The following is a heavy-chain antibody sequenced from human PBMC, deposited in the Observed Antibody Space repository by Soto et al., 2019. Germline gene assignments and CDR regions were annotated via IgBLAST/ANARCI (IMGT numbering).Heavy chain of an antibody. V-gene: IGHV1-2*04. Sequence: SVKVSCKASGYTFTGYNMHWVRQAPGQGLEWMGWINPNSGGTNYAQKFQGWVTMTRDTSISTAYMELSRLRSDDTAVYYCAHRRGYCSGGSCYSIWFDPWGQGTLVTVSS. CDR1: GYTFTGYN. CDR2: INPNSGGT. CDR3: AHRRGYCSGGSCYSIWFDP. J-gene: IGHJ5*02. D-gene: IGHD2-15*01.